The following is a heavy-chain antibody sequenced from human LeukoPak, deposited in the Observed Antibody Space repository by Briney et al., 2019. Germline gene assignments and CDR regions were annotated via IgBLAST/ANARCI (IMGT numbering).Heavy chain of an antibody. CDR3: ASLPAGPGSISRRWAFDI. J-gene: IGHJ3*02. CDR2: INPSGGST. Sequence: GASVKVSCKASGYTFTSYYMHWVRQAPAQGLEWMGIINPSGGSTSYAQKFQGRVTMTRDTSTSTVYMELSSLRSEDTAVYYCASLPAGPGSISRRWAFDIWGQGTMVTVSS. CDR1: GYTFTSYY. D-gene: IGHD2-2*01. V-gene: IGHV1-46*01.